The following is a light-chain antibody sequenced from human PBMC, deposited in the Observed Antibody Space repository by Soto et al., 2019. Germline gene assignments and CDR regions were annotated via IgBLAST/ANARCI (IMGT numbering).Light chain of an antibody. CDR3: QQYDSTPPWT. CDR1: QPVGRSY. CDR2: GTS. Sequence: VVLTQSPGILYLSPGERATLSCRASQPVGRSYLAWYQQKPGQPPRLLIFGTSTRATGIPDRFSGGGSGTEFTITISRLAPADFAVYYCQQYDSTPPWTFGQGTRVEVK. V-gene: IGKV3-20*01. J-gene: IGKJ1*01.